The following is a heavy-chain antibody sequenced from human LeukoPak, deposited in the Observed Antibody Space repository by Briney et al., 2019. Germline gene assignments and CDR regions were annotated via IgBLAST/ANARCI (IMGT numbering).Heavy chain of an antibody. CDR2: IYFSGSA. D-gene: IGHD1-7*01. CDR3: ARHATTLEALDI. CDR1: GGSISIGGYY. J-gene: IGHJ3*02. Sequence: PSETLSLTCTVSGGSISIGGYYWSWIRQNPGTGLERIGYIYFSGSAYYNPSLKSRVTISIDKSKNQLYLRLTSVTAADTAVYYCARHATTLEALDIWGQGTMVFVSS. V-gene: IGHV4-31*03.